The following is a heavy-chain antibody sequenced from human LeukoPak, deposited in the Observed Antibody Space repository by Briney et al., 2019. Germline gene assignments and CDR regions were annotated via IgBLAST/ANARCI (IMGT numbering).Heavy chain of an antibody. CDR2: IYYSGST. Sequence: SETLSLTCTVSGGSISSGGYYWSWIRQHPGKGLEWIGYIYYSGSTYYNPSLKSRVTISVDTSKNQFSLKLSSVTAADTAVYYCARGYYDILTGYCNVWDYWGQGTLVTVSS. CDR3: ARGYYDILTGYCNVWDY. J-gene: IGHJ4*02. CDR1: GGSISSGGYY. D-gene: IGHD3-9*01. V-gene: IGHV4-31*03.